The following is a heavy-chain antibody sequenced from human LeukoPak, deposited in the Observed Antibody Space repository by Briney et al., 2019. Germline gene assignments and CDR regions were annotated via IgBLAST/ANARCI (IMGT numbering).Heavy chain of an antibody. V-gene: IGHV1-2*02. D-gene: IGHD3-10*01. Sequence: ASVKVSCKASGYTFTGYFMHWVRQAPGQGLEWMGWINPNSGGTNYAQKLQGRVTMTTDTSTSTAYMELRSLRSDDTAVYYCARDPTYYYGSGHFDYWGQGTLVTVSS. CDR3: ARDPTYYYGSGHFDY. J-gene: IGHJ4*02. CDR1: GYTFTGYF. CDR2: INPNSGGT.